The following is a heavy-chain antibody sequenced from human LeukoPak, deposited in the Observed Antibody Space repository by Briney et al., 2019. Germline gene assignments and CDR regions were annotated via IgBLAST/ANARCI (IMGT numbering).Heavy chain of an antibody. D-gene: IGHD4-17*01. CDR2: INQDGSEK. CDR1: GFTFSSNW. CDR3: ARGKYGDLTTYNYLDY. J-gene: IGHJ4*02. V-gene: IGHV3-7*02. Sequence: GGSLRLSCAASGFTFSSNWMSWVRQAPGKGLEWVASINQDGSEKKYVDSVKGRFTISRDNAKNSLYLQTNSLRAEDTAVYCCARGKYGDLTTYNYLDYWGQGTLVTVSS.